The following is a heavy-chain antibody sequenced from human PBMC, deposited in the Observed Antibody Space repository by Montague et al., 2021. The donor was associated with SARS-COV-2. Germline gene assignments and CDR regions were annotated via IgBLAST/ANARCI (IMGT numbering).Heavy chain of an antibody. Sequence: NDYAVSVKSRITINPDTSKNQFSLQLNSVTPEDTAGYYCARDLDYYGSGSYPEGFDPWGQGTLVTVSS. CDR2: N. V-gene: IGHV6-1*01. CDR3: ARDLDYYGSGSYPEGFDP. J-gene: IGHJ5*02. D-gene: IGHD3-10*01.